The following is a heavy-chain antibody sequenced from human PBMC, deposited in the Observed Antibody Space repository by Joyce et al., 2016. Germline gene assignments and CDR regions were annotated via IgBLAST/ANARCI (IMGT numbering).Heavy chain of an antibody. Sequence: CVASGFTFSSYGMHWVRQAPGKGLEWVAVMWYDESNRNYADSVKGRFTISRDTSKNTLFLQMNSLRVEDRAVYYCARDRTAGATTMSTWGQGTLVTVSS. J-gene: IGHJ4*02. CDR3: ARDRTAGATTMST. CDR1: GFTFSSYG. CDR2: MWYDESNR. V-gene: IGHV3-33*01. D-gene: IGHD1-14*01.